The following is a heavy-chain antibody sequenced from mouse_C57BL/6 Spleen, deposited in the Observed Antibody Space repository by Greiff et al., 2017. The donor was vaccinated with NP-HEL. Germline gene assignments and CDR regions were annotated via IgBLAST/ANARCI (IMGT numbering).Heavy chain of an antibody. CDR1: GYSFTSYY. Sequence: LVESGPELVKPGASVKISCKASGYSFTSYYIHWVKQRPGQGLEWIGWIYPGSGNTKYNEKFKGKATLTADTSSSTAYMQLSSLTSEDSAVYYCAITTVVAGNYYAMDYWGQGTSVTVSS. D-gene: IGHD1-1*01. CDR3: AITTVVAGNYYAMDY. J-gene: IGHJ4*01. CDR2: IYPGSGNT. V-gene: IGHV1-66*01.